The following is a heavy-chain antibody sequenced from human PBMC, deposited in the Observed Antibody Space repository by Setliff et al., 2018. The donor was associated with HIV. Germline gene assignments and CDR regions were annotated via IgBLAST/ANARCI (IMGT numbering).Heavy chain of an antibody. D-gene: IGHD5-12*01. V-gene: IGHV3-23*01. CDR3: AKLPTMYGMANSFDM. Sequence: QAGGSLRLSCAASGFTFPSYVMSWVRQAPGKGLEWVSAIDDRGSRTYYADSVKGRLTVSRDNSKKTLYLQMNTLRAEDTAVYYCAKLPTMYGMANSFDMWGQGTMVTVSS. CDR1: GFTFPSYV. CDR2: IDDRGSRT. J-gene: IGHJ3*02.